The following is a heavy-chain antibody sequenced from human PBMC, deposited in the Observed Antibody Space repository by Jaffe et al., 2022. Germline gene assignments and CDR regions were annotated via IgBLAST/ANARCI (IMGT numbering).Heavy chain of an antibody. D-gene: IGHD4-17*01. Sequence: EVQLVESGGGLVQPGGSLRLSCAASGFTFSNYEMNWVRQAPGKGLEWISYISSSGGTIYYADSVKGRFTISRDNAENSLSLQMNSLGAEDTAVYYCARGRYNDYVLKYFDFWGRGTLVTVSS. J-gene: IGHJ2*01. CDR1: GFTFSNYE. CDR3: ARGRYNDYVLKYFDF. CDR2: ISSSGGTI. V-gene: IGHV3-48*03.